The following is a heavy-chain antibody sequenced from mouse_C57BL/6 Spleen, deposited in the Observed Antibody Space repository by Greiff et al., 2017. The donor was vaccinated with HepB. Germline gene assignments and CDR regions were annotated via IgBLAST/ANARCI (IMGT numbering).Heavy chain of an antibody. V-gene: IGHV1-55*01. CDR3: ARYGLRPWFAY. D-gene: IGHD2-4*01. Sequence: VQLQQSGAELVKPGASVKMSCKASGYTFTSYWITWVKQRPGQGLEWIGDIYPGSGSTNYNEKFKSKATLTVDTASSTAYMQLSSLTSEGSAVYYCARYGLRPWFAYWGQGTLVTVSA. CDR2: IYPGSGST. CDR1: GYTFTSYW. J-gene: IGHJ3*01.